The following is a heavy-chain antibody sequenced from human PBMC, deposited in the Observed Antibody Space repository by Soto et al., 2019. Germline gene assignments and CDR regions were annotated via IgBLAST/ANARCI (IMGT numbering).Heavy chain of an antibody. V-gene: IGHV3-48*03. J-gene: IGHJ4*02. CDR2: ITSGGTT. CDR1: GFTFSSYE. Sequence: LSLTCTVSGFTFSSYEMTWVRQAPGKGLEWISYITSGGTTYYADSAKGRFTISRDNAKNSLYLHLNSLTAEDTAIYYCARVLYATWSSFDYWGQGTLVTVSS. D-gene: IGHD1-26*01. CDR3: ARVLYATWSSFDY.